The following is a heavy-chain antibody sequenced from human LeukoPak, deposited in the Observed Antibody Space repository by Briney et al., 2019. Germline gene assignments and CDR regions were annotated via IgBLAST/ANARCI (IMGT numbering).Heavy chain of an antibody. D-gene: IGHD4-17*01. Sequence: GGCLCPSQAASAFTVGSYAMSWVSQAPGKGLEWVSSLSASAGTAYYADSVKGRFTISRDTSKNTLYLQMNSLRPEDTAVYYCAKKFPGAVTNGPDYWGQGTLVTVSS. J-gene: IGHJ4*02. CDR3: AKKFPGAVTNGPDY. CDR2: LSASAGTA. V-gene: IGHV3-23*01. CDR1: AFTVGSYA.